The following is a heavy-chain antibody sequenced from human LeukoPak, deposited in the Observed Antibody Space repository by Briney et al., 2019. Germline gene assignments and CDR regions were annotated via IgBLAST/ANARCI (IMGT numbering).Heavy chain of an antibody. CDR3: TTPRPSSSGWYIFDY. Sequence: GGSLRPSCAASGFTFSNFEMNWVRQAPGKGLEWVSYISSSGSTIYYADSVKGRFTISRDESKNTLYLQMNSLRTEDTAVYYCTTPRPSSSGWYIFDYWGQGTLVTVSS. CDR2: ISSSGSTI. J-gene: IGHJ4*02. V-gene: IGHV3-48*03. CDR1: GFTFSNFE. D-gene: IGHD6-19*01.